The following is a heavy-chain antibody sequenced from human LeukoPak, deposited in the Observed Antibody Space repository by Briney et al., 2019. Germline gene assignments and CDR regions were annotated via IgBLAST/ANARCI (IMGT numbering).Heavy chain of an antibody. CDR3: ARANYYDIFDY. D-gene: IGHD3-22*01. J-gene: IGHJ4*01. CDR2: IYTSGST. V-gene: IGHV4-61*02. CDR1: GGSVSSGTYY. Sequence: SETLSLTCTVSGGSVSSGTYYWSWIRQPAGKGLEWIGRIYTSGSTNHSPSLKSRVTISVDTSKNQFSLKLSSVTAADTAVYYCARANYYDIFDYWGQGTLVTVSS.